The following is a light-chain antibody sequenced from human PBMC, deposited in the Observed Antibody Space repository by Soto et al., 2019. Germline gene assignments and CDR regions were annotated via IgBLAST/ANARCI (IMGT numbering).Light chain of an antibody. V-gene: IGKV2-28*01. Sequence: DIVMTQSPVSLPVTPGEPASISCRSSQSLLHSNGHNCLDWYLQKPGQSPQLLIYLGSNRASGVPDRFSGSGSGTVFTLKISRLEAEDVGVYYCMQTLQSPVTFGGGTKVEIK. CDR3: MQTLQSPVT. J-gene: IGKJ4*01. CDR2: LGS. CDR1: QSLLHSNGHNC.